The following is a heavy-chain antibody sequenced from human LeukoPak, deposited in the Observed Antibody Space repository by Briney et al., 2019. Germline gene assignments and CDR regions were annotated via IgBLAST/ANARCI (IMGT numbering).Heavy chain of an antibody. CDR1: GGSISSGGYS. Sequence: SETLSLTCAVSGGSISSGGYSWSWIRQPPGKGLEWIGYIYHSGSTYYNPSLKSRVTISVDRSKNQFSLKLSSVTAADTAVYYCARGVGVTAIRGFDYWGQGTLVTVSS. D-gene: IGHD2-21*02. J-gene: IGHJ4*02. CDR3: ARGVGVTAIRGFDY. V-gene: IGHV4-30-2*01. CDR2: IYHSGST.